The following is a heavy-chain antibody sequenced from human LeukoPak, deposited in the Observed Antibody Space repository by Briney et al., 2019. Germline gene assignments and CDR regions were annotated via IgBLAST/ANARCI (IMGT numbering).Heavy chain of an antibody. J-gene: IGHJ4*02. D-gene: IGHD1-1*01. CDR1: DFTVSSNY. Sequence: GGSLRLSCAASDFTVSSNYMSWVRQAPGKGLEWVSVIYSGGSTYYADSVKGRFTISRDNSQNTLYLQMNSLRAEDTAVYYCARGSHTTPGGYFDYWGQGTLVTVSS. CDR2: IYSGGST. V-gene: IGHV3-53*01. CDR3: ARGSHTTPGGYFDY.